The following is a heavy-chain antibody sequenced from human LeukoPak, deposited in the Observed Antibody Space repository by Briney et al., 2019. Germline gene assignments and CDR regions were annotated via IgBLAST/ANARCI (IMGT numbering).Heavy chain of an antibody. Sequence: SETLSLTCTVSGGSISSSSYYWGWIRQLPGKGLEWIGSIYYSGSTYYNPSLKSRVTISVDTSKNQFSLKLSSVTAADTAVYYCARLNYYDSSGLDYWGQGTLVTVSS. V-gene: IGHV4-39*07. CDR2: IYYSGST. J-gene: IGHJ4*02. CDR3: ARLNYYDSSGLDY. D-gene: IGHD3-22*01. CDR1: GGSISSSSYY.